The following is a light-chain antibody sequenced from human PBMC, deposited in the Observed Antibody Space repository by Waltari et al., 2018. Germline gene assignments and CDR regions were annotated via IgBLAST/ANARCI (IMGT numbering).Light chain of an antibody. J-gene: IGKJ1*01. V-gene: IGKV3-11*01. CDR2: DES. CDR1: QSISNN. Sequence: ILLTQSPVILSVSPGGRATLSCRASQSISNNFAWYQQKPGQAPRLLIYDESNRATGIPARFSGSGSGTDFTLTIASLEPEDLAVYYCQHRYNWPRTFGQGTKVEIK. CDR3: QHRYNWPRT.